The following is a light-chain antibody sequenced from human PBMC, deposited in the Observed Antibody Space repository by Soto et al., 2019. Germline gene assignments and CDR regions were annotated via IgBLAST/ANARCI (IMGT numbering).Light chain of an antibody. Sequence: MKHSPATLSVKEGETATLSCRASQSVYGDLAWYQQRPGQAPGLLIYRASLRAAGVSARFSGSGSGTDFTLTISDLRSEDVALYYCQQSDRWPWTFGQGTIVDVK. V-gene: IGKV3-15*01. J-gene: IGKJ1*01. CDR3: QQSDRWPWT. CDR2: RAS. CDR1: QSVYGD.